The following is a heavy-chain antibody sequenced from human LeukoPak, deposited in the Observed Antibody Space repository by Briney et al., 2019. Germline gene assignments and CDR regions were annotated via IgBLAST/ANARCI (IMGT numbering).Heavy chain of an antibody. J-gene: IGHJ4*02. D-gene: IGHD1-26*01. CDR3: ARDKIVGATFFDY. V-gene: IGHV3-7*01. Sequence: GGSLRLSCAAPGFTFNTYWMSWVRQAPGKGLEWVANIKQDGSEKYYVDSVKGRFTISRDNAKNSLYLQMDCLRAEDTAVYYCARDKIVGATFFDYWGQGTLVTVSS. CDR1: GFTFNTYW. CDR2: IKQDGSEK.